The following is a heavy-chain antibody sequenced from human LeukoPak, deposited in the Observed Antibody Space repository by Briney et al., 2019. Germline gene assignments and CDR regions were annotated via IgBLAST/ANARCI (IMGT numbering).Heavy chain of an antibody. Sequence: SETLSLTCTVSGGSLSSSSNYWDWIRQPPGEGLEWIGSIYYSGNTYYNPSLKSRVTISVDTSKNQFSLKLSSVTAADTAVYYCARAPLVAAAFDYWGQGTLVTVSS. CDR1: GGSLSSSSNY. J-gene: IGHJ4*02. CDR3: ARAPLVAAAFDY. CDR2: IYYSGNT. V-gene: IGHV4-39*07. D-gene: IGHD2-21*01.